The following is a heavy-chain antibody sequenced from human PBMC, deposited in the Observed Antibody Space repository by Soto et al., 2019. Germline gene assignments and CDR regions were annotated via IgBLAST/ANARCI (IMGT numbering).Heavy chain of an antibody. CDR3: ARDGGRDDSSGWTEQEC. Sequence: GESLKISCKGSGYSFTSYWISWVRQMPGKGLEWMGRIDPSDAYTNYSPSTQVHVTISADKSISTAYLQWSSLKDSDTAMYYCARDGGRDDSSGWTEQECWGQGARVAVSS. CDR2: IDPSDAYT. CDR1: GYSFTSYW. J-gene: IGHJ4*02. V-gene: IGHV5-10-1*01. D-gene: IGHD6-19*01.